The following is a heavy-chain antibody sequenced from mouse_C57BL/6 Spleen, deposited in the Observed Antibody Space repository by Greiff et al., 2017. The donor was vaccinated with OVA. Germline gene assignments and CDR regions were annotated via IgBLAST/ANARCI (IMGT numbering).Heavy chain of an antibody. CDR3: ARNGTMVFDY. Sequence: EVQRVESGGGLVKPGGSLKLSCAASGFTFSDYGMHWVRQAPEKGLEWVAYISSGSSNIYYADTVKGRFTISRDNAKNTLFLQMTSLRSDDTAMYYCARNGTMVFDYWGQGTTLTVSS. J-gene: IGHJ2*01. D-gene: IGHD2-2*01. CDR2: ISSGSSNI. V-gene: IGHV5-17*01. CDR1: GFTFSDYG.